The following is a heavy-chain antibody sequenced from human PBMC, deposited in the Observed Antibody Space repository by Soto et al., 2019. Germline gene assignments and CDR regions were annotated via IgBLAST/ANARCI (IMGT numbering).Heavy chain of an antibody. J-gene: IGHJ4*02. CDR3: ARDSPPVDY. Sequence: QVQLVQSGAEVKKPGASVKVSCKASGYTFSNYGISWVRQAPGQGLEWMGWISAYNGNTKYAQKLQGRVTMTTDTSTSTAYIELRSLSSDETAVYYCARDSPPVDYWGQGTLVTVSS. CDR1: GYTFSNYG. CDR2: ISAYNGNT. V-gene: IGHV1-18*01.